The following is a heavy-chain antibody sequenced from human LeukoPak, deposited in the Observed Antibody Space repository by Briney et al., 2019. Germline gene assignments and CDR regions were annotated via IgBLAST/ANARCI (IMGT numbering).Heavy chain of an antibody. CDR2: INWNGGST. CDR1: GFTFDDYG. V-gene: IGHV3-20*04. J-gene: IGHJ4*02. CDR3: ARAQIIETTYYFDY. Sequence: TGGSLRLSCAASGFTFDDYGMSWVRQAPGKGLEWVSGINWNGGSTGYADSVKGRFTISRDNAKNSLYLQMNSLRAEDTALYYCARAQIIETTYYFDYWGQGTLVAVSS. D-gene: IGHD2/OR15-2a*01.